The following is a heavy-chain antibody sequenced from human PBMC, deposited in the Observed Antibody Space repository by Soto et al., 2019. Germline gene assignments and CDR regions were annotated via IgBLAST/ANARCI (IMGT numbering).Heavy chain of an antibody. J-gene: IGHJ6*02. D-gene: IGHD3-3*01. CDR3: ARMTADTIFGVVIPPDYYYGMDV. V-gene: IGHV1-69*13. Sequence: SVKVSCKASGGPFSSYAISWVRQAPGQGLEWMGGLIPIFGTANYAQKFQGRVTITADESTSTAYMELSSRRSEDTAVYYCARMTADTIFGVVIPPDYYYGMDVWGQGTTVTVSS. CDR1: GGPFSSYA. CDR2: LIPIFGTA.